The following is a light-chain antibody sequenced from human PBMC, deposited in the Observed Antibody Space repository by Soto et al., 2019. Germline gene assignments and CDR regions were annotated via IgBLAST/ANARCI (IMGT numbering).Light chain of an antibody. CDR1: SSDVGGYKY. CDR2: EVG. J-gene: IGLJ7*01. Sequence: QSVLTQPASVSGSPGQSITISCTGTSSDVGGYKYVSWYQQRPGKAPRLMIYEVGNRPSGVSNRFSGSKSGNTASLTISGLQAEDEGDYYCSSYTSTSTHVAFGGGTQLTVL. V-gene: IGLV2-14*01. CDR3: SSYTSTSTHVA.